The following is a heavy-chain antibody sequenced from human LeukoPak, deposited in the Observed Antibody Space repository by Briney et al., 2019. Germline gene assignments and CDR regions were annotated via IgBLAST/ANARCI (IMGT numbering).Heavy chain of an antibody. CDR3: AREGRAYFEY. D-gene: IGHD3-10*01. CDR2: ISSSNIYT. J-gene: IGHJ4*02. CDR1: GFNFSIYS. V-gene: IGHV3-21*01. Sequence: GGSLRLSCAASGFNFSIYSMNWVRQAPGKGLEWVSSISSSNIYTYYADSVKGRFTISRDNAKNSLYLQMNGLRAEDTAVYYCAREGRAYFEYWGQGTLVTVSS.